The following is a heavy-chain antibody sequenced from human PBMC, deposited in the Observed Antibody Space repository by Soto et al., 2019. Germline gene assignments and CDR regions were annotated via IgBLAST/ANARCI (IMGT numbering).Heavy chain of an antibody. CDR2: IYSGGTT. Sequence: EVQLVESGGGLVQPGGSLRLSCAASGFTFSSNYMSWVRQAPGKGLEWVSIIYSGGTTYYADYVKGSFTNSRDNSKNTLDLQMNTLRSEDAAVYDCTNSGWALDYWGQGTLVTVSS. J-gene: IGHJ4*02. CDR3: TNSGWALDY. V-gene: IGHV3-66*01. D-gene: IGHD6-19*01. CDR1: GFTFSSNY.